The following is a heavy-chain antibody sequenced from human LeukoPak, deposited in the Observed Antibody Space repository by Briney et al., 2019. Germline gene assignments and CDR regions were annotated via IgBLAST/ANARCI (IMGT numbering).Heavy chain of an antibody. J-gene: IGHJ4*02. V-gene: IGHV3-64*01. Sequence: GGSLRLSCAASGFTFSSYAMHWVRQAPGKGLEYVSAISIDGHGGSTFYANSVKGRFTISRDNSKNTLYLQMSSLRVEDTAVYYCARFPGGGGNPSLGYWGQGTLVTVSS. D-gene: IGHD4-23*01. CDR2: ISIDGHGGST. CDR1: GFTFSSYA. CDR3: ARFPGGGGNPSLGY.